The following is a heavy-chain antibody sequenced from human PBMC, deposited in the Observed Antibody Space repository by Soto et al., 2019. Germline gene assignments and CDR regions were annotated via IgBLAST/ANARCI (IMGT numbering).Heavy chain of an antibody. CDR1: GGSFMSQA. J-gene: IGHJ6*02. CDR2: IIPFSGTV. V-gene: IGHV1-69*01. D-gene: IGHD3-10*01. Sequence: QVQLVQSGAEVKKPGSSVKVSCKASGGSFMSQAISWVRQAPGQGPEWMGGIIPFSGTVTYTERFQGRLTLTADEPTKTANMELGSLRPEDTAVYYCARGSYDSYAGFFGMDVWVQGTTVTVSS. CDR3: ARGSYDSYAGFFGMDV.